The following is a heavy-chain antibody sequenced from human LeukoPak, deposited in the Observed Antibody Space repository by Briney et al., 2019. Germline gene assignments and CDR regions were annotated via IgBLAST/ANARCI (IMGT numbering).Heavy chain of an antibody. CDR3: ATDCSSYPGGDY. Sequence: KPSETLSLTCAVSGYSISSGYYWGWIRQPPGKGLEWIGSIYHSGSTYYNPSLKSRVTISVDTSKNQFSLKLSSVTAADTAVYYCATDCSSYPGGDYWGQGTLVTVSS. CDR2: IYHSGST. CDR1: GYSISSGYY. V-gene: IGHV4-38-2*01. J-gene: IGHJ4*02. D-gene: IGHD6-13*01.